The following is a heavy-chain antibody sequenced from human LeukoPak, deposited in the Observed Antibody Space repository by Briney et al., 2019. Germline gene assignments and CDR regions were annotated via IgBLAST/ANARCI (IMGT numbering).Heavy chain of an antibody. D-gene: IGHD5-18*01. CDR3: AREDSYGHYFDY. Sequence: PSETLSLTCTVSGGSISSYYWSWIRQPPGKGLEWIGYIYYSGSTNYNPSLKSRVTISVDTSKNQFSLKLSSVTAADTAVYYCAREDSYGHYFDYWAQGTLVTVSS. V-gene: IGHV4-59*01. CDR1: GGSISSYY. J-gene: IGHJ4*02. CDR2: IYYSGST.